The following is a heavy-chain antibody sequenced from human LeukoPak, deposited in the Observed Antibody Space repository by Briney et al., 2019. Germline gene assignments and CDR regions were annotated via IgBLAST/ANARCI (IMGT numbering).Heavy chain of an antibody. CDR3: ARQQRIYYFDY. D-gene: IGHD6-25*01. Sequence: SETLSLTCAVYGGSFSGYYWSWIRQPPGRGLEWIGEINHSGSTNYNPSLKSRVTISVDTSKNQFSLKLSSVTAADTAVYYCARQQRIYYFDYWGQGTLVTVSS. V-gene: IGHV4-34*01. CDR1: GGSFSGYY. J-gene: IGHJ4*02. CDR2: INHSGST.